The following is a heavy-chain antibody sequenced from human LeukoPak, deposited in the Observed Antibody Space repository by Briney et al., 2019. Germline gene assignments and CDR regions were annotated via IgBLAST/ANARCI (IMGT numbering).Heavy chain of an antibody. CDR3: ARDPPIGGADVFDI. Sequence: ASVKVSCTAAGYTFTGYYMHSVRQAPGQGLEWMGWINPNSGGTNYAQNFQGRVTMTRDTSISTADMDLSRPASHDTAAHYRARDPPIGGADVFDIWGQGTMVTVSS. CDR1: GYTFTGYY. J-gene: IGHJ3*02. CDR2: INPNSGGT. D-gene: IGHD4-23*01. V-gene: IGHV1-2*02.